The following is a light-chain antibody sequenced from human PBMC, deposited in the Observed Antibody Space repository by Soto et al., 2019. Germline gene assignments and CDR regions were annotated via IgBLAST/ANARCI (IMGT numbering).Light chain of an antibody. CDR2: ATS. V-gene: IGKV3-11*01. J-gene: IGKJ2*01. CDR1: QSVSSY. CDR3: QQRDNWPET. Sequence: EIALTQSPATLSLSPGERATLSCRASQSVSSYLAWYQQKPGQAPRLMIYATSSRTTGIPDRFSGSGSGTDCTLTISSLEPEDFAIYYCQQRDNWPETFGQGTKVDIK.